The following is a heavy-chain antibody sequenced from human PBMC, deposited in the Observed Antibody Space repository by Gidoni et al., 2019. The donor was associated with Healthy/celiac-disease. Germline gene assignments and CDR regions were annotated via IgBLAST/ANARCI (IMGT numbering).Heavy chain of an antibody. V-gene: IGHV3-9*01. D-gene: IGHD3-22*01. J-gene: IGHJ3*02. CDR2: ISWNSGSI. Sequence: EVQLVESGGGLVQPGRSLRLSCAASGFTFDDYAMHWVRQAPGKGLEWVSGISWNSGSIGDADSVKGRFTISRDNAKNSLYLQMNSLRAEDTALYYCAKGGYYSADAFDIWGQGTMVTVSS. CDR3: AKGGYYSADAFDI. CDR1: GFTFDDYA.